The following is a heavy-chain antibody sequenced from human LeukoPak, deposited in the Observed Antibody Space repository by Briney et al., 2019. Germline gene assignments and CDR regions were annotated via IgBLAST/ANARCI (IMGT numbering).Heavy chain of an antibody. Sequence: PGRSLRLSCAASGFTFTDYSMHWVRQVPGKGLEWVSSISSSSSYIYYADSVKGRFAISRDNAKNSLYLQMNSLRAEDTAVYYCARDGDRGSSSIFDYWGQGTLVTVSS. D-gene: IGHD6-6*01. CDR1: GFTFTDYS. V-gene: IGHV3-21*01. J-gene: IGHJ4*02. CDR3: ARDGDRGSSSIFDY. CDR2: ISSSSSYI.